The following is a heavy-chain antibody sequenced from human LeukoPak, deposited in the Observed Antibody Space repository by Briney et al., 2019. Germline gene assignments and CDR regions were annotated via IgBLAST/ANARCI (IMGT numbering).Heavy chain of an antibody. CDR1: GYSISSGYY. CDR3: ARAPDYYDSSGYDY. V-gene: IGHV4-38-2*02. Sequence: SETLSLTCTVSGYSISSGYYWGWIRQPPGKGLEWIGSIYHSGSTYYNPSLKSRVTISVDTSKNQFSLKLSSVTAADTAVYYCARAPDYYDSSGYDYWGQGTLVTVSS. D-gene: IGHD3-22*01. CDR2: IYHSGST. J-gene: IGHJ4*02.